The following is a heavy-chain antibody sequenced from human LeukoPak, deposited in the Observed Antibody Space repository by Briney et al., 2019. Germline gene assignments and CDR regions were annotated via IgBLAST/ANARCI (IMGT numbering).Heavy chain of an antibody. J-gene: IGHJ4*02. D-gene: IGHD1-26*01. CDR3: ARDRPTGSYYSIDY. CDR2: IWYDGSNK. CDR1: GFTFNDLG. Sequence: PWGSLRLSCAASGFTFNDLGLHWVRQAPGQGLEWVALIWYDGSNKYYADSVKGRITISRANSKNTVYLQRNSLGAEATALYYCARDRPTGSYYSIDYWGQGTLATVSS. V-gene: IGHV3-33*01.